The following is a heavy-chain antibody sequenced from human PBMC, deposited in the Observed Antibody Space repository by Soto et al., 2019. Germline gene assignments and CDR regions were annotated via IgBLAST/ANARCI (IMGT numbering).Heavy chain of an antibody. V-gene: IGHV4-34*03. D-gene: IGHD4-17*01. CDR1: GGSFSGYY. CDR3: KKLPWADYGGIFDP. CDR2: INHSGTT. Sequence: SETLSLTCAVYGGSFSGYYWTWIRQPPGTGLEWIGEINHSGTTNYNPSLKSRVTISVDTSKNQFSLKLSSVTTADTAVYYCKKLPWADYGGIFDPWGQGTLVTVSS. J-gene: IGHJ5*02.